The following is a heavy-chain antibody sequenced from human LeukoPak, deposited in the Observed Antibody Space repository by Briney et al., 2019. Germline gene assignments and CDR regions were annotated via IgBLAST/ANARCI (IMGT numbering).Heavy chain of an antibody. CDR1: AGSISSGDYY. J-gene: IGHJ4*02. Sequence: PSETLSLTCTVSAGSISSGDYYWSWIRQPPGEGLEWIGYIYYSGSTYYNPSLKSRVTISVDTSKNQFSLKLSSVTAADTAVYYCARDSGYGFDYWGQGTLVTVSS. D-gene: IGHD5-12*01. CDR2: IYYSGST. CDR3: ARDSGYGFDY. V-gene: IGHV4-30-4*08.